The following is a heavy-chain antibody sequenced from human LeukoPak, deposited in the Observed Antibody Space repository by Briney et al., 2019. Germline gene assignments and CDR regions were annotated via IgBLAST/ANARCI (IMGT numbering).Heavy chain of an antibody. CDR2: FDPEDGET. D-gene: IGHD2-2*01. J-gene: IGHJ3*02. CDR3: ATLNIVVVPAVDDAFDI. Sequence: ASVKVSCKVSGYTLTELSMHWVRQAPGKGLEWMGGFDPEDGETIYAQKFQGRVTMTEDTSTDTAYMELSSLRSEDTAVYYCATLNIVVVPAVDDAFDIWGQGTMVTVSS. CDR1: GYTLTELS. V-gene: IGHV1-24*01.